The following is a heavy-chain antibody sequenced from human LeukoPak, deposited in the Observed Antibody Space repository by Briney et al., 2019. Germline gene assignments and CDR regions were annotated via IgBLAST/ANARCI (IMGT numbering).Heavy chain of an antibody. CDR2: IYYSGST. V-gene: IGHV4-59*08. CDR1: GGSISSHY. J-gene: IGHJ3*02. Sequence: SETLSLTCTVSGGSISSHYWSWIRQPPGKGLEWIGYIYYSGSTMYNSSLKSRVTISVGTSKNQFSLKLSSVTAADTAVYYCARHDTAYDGFDIWGQGTMVTVSS. D-gene: IGHD5-18*01. CDR3: ARHDTAYDGFDI.